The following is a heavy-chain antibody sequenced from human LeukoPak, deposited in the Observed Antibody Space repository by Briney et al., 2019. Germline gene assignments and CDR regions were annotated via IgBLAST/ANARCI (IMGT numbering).Heavy chain of an antibody. CDR2: ISGSGGST. CDR1: GFTFA. Sequence: GGSLRLSCAASGFTFAMSWVRQAPGKGLEWVSAISGSGGSTYYADSVKGRFTISRDNSKNTLYQQMNSLRAEDTAVYYCAKDLRVAAAGRPDYWGQGTLVTVSS. CDR3: AKDLRVAAAGRPDY. D-gene: IGHD6-13*01. V-gene: IGHV3-23*01. J-gene: IGHJ4*02.